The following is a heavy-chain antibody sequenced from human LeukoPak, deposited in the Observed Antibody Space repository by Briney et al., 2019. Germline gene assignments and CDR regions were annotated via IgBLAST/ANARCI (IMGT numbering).Heavy chain of an antibody. J-gene: IGHJ3*02. D-gene: IGHD2-2*02. Sequence: SETLSLTCAVSGYSISSGYYWGWIRQPPGKGLEWIGSFYHSGSTYYNPSLKSRVTISVDTSKNQFSLKLSSVTAADTAVYYCASDIVVVPAAIGAFDIWGQGTRVTVSS. V-gene: IGHV4-38-2*01. CDR1: GYSISSGYY. CDR3: ASDIVVVPAAIGAFDI. CDR2: FYHSGST.